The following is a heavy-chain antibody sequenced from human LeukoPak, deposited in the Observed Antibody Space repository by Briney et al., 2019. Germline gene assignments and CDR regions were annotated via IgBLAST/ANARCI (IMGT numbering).Heavy chain of an antibody. Sequence: GGSLRLSCAASGFTFSSYWMSWVRHAPGKGLEGVAIISYDGTNKYYADSVRGRFTISRDNSKNTLYLQMNSLRAEDTAVYYCARDFGWLSGFDSWGQGTLVTVSS. J-gene: IGHJ4*02. CDR2: ISYDGTNK. CDR1: GFTFSSYW. V-gene: IGHV3-30-3*01. CDR3: ARDFGWLSGFDS. D-gene: IGHD3-9*01.